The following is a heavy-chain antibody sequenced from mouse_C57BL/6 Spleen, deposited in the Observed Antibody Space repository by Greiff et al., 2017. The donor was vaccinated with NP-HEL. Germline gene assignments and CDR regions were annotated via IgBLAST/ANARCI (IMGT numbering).Heavy chain of an antibody. CDR1: GYTFTSYW. J-gene: IGHJ3*01. CDR2: IDPSDSYT. V-gene: IGHV1-50*01. D-gene: IGHD1-1*02. Sequence: VQLQQPGAELVKPGASVKLSCKASGYTFTSYWMQWVKQRPGQGLEWIGEIDPSDSYTNYNQKFKGKATLTVDTSSSTAYMQLSSLTSEDSAVYYCASGAPGIFFAYWGQGTLVTVSA. CDR3: ASGAPGIFFAY.